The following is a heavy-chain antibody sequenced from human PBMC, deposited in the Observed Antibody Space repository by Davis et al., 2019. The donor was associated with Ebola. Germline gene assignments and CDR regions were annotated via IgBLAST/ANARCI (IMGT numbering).Heavy chain of an antibody. CDR2: VILKSGAT. D-gene: IGHD3-10*01. J-gene: IGHJ4*02. CDR3: ARGGGSTQSGIDY. Sequence: ASVKVSCKASGYTFTDYNIHWMRQAPGQGLEWLGRVILKSGATNYAQKFQGRVTMTRDTSTSTAYMELRSLRSDDTPVYYCARGGGSTQSGIDYWGQGTLVTVSS. CDR1: GYTFTDYN. V-gene: IGHV1-2*06.